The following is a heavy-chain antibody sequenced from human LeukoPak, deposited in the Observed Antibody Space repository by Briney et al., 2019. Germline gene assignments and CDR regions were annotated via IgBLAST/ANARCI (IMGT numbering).Heavy chain of an antibody. D-gene: IGHD5-18*01. Sequence: GGSLRLSCAASGFTFSSYSMNWVRQAPGRGLEWVSYILVSSSTIYYADSVKGRFTISRDNSKNSLYLQMNTLRAEDTAVYYCARDGGYSYEFDYWGQGTLVTVSS. CDR1: GFTFSSYS. CDR2: ILVSSSTI. J-gene: IGHJ4*02. CDR3: ARDGGYSYEFDY. V-gene: IGHV3-48*01.